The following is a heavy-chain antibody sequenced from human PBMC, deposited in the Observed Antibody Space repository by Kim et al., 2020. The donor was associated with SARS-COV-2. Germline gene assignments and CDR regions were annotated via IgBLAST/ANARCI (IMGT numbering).Heavy chain of an antibody. V-gene: IGHV3-30*18. CDR2: ISYDGSNK. J-gene: IGHJ6*02. CDR3: AKVFGWYYDFWSGYTGGMDV. Sequence: GGSLRLSCAASGFTFSSYGMHWVRQAPGKGLEWVAVISYDGSNKYYADSVKGRFTISRDNSKNTLYLQMNSLRAEDTAVYYCAKVFGWYYDFWSGYTGGMDVWGQGTTVTVSS. D-gene: IGHD3-3*01. CDR1: GFTFSSYG.